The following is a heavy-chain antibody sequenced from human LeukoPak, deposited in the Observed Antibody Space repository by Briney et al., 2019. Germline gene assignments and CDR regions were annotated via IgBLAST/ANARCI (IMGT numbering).Heavy chain of an antibody. CDR2: IYYGGST. CDR3: ARHLIGPTYFDY. Sequence: SETLSLTCTVSGGSISSYYWSWIRQPPGKELEWIGSIYYGGSTYYNPSLKSRVTISVDTSTNQFSVGLNSVTAADTAVYYCARHLIGPTYFDYWGQGILVTVSS. CDR1: GGSISSYY. J-gene: IGHJ4*02. V-gene: IGHV4-59*05. D-gene: IGHD1-26*01.